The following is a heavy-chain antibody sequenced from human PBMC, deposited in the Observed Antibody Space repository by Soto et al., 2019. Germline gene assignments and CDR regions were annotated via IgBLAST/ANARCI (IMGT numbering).Heavy chain of an antibody. CDR2: IIPIFGTA. V-gene: IGHV1-69*06. J-gene: IGHJ6*02. Sequence: ASVKVSCKASGGTFSSYAISWVRQAPGQGLEWMGGIIPIFGTANYAQKFQGRVTITADKSTSTAYMELSSLRSEDTALYYCARDVGYYDSSGYPPACYGMDVWGRGTTVTISS. CDR3: ARDVGYYDSSGYPPACYGMDV. D-gene: IGHD3-22*01. CDR1: GGTFSSYA.